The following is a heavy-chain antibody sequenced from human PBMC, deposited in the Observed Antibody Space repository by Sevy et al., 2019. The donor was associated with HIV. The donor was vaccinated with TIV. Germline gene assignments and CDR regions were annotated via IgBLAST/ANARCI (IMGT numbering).Heavy chain of an antibody. D-gene: IGHD3-9*01. V-gene: IGHV4-59*01. CDR2: IYYSGST. CDR1: GGSISSYY. Sequence: SETLSLTCTVSGGSISSYYWSWIRQPPGKGLEWIGYIYYSGSTNYNPSLKSRVTISVDTSKNQFSLKLSSVTAADTAVYYCARENYDILTGYYLVDYWGPGTLVTVSS. CDR3: ARENYDILTGYYLVDY. J-gene: IGHJ4*02.